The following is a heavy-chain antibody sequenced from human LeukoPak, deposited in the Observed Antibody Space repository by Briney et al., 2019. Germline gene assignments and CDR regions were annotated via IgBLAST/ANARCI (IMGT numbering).Heavy chain of an antibody. J-gene: IGHJ4*02. D-gene: IGHD4-17*01. CDR3: AFNPMTTVTSYYFDY. V-gene: IGHV4-59*05. CDR1: GFTFSSYE. CDR2: IYYSGST. Sequence: LRLSCAASGFTFSSYEMNWVRQPPGKGLEWIGSIYYSGSTYYNPSLKSRVTISLDTSKNQFSLKLTSVTAADTAVYYCAFNPMTTVTSYYFDYWGQGTLVTVSS.